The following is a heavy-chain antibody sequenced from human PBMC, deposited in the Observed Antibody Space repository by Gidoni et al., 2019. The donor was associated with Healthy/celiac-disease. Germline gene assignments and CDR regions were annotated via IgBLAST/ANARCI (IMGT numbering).Heavy chain of an antibody. CDR3: AKDSITGTRHWDWFDP. CDR2: ISWNSGSI. Sequence: EVQLVESGGGLVQPGRSLRLSCAASGFTFADYAMHWVRQAPGKGLEWVSGISWNSGSIGYADSVKGRFTISRDNAKNSLYLQMNSLRAEDTALYYCAKDSITGTRHWDWFDPWGQGTLVTVSS. D-gene: IGHD1-7*01. J-gene: IGHJ5*02. V-gene: IGHV3-9*01. CDR1: GFTFADYA.